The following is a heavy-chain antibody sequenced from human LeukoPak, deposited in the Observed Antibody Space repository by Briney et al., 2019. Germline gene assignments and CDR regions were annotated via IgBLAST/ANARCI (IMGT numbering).Heavy chain of an antibody. CDR3: ASDIVATSGDF. CDR2: ITSSGDDI. D-gene: IGHD5-12*01. V-gene: IGHV3-11*01. Sequence: GGSLRLSCAASGFSFSTSSMSWIRQAPGKGLEWVAYITSSGDDIYYADSVKGRFTISRDNAKNALFLRMSSLRVEDTATYYCASDIVATSGDFWGQGTLVSVSS. J-gene: IGHJ4*02. CDR1: GFSFSTSS.